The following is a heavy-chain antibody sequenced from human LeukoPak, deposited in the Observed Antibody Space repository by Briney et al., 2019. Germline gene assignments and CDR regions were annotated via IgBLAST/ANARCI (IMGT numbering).Heavy chain of an antibody. Sequence: GGSLRLSCAASGFTFSSYSMNWVRQAPGKGLEWVSYISSSSSTIYYADSVKGRFTISRDNAKKSLYLQMNSLRAEDTAVYYCARRVVVVVAATYNWFDPWGQGTLVTVSS. J-gene: IGHJ5*02. V-gene: IGHV3-48*01. CDR3: ARRVVVVVAATYNWFDP. CDR2: ISSSSSTI. CDR1: GFTFSSYS. D-gene: IGHD2-15*01.